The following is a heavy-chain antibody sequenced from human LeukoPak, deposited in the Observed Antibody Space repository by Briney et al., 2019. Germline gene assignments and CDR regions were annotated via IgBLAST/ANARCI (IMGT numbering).Heavy chain of an antibody. CDR3: ARGWLEQLFDS. V-gene: IGHV4-59*13. J-gene: IGHJ4*02. D-gene: IGHD5-24*01. CDR1: GGSIRSYY. Sequence: KTSETLSLTCTVSGGSIRSYYWSWIRKRPGTGLEWIGYIYWSVRTHYNHSLKRRVNISVVTSKNEFALNLNAGTAADTAVYYCARGWLEQLFDSWGQGTLVTVSS. CDR2: IYWSVRT.